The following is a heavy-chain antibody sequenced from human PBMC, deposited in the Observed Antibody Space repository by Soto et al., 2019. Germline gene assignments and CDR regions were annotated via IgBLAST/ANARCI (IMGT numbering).Heavy chain of an antibody. D-gene: IGHD3-10*01. V-gene: IGHV1-18*01. J-gene: IGHJ6*02. CDR1: GYTFTSYG. CDR2: ISAYNGNT. CDR3: AISYGSGSHWVHYYPGMDA. Sequence: ASVKVACKASGYTFTSYGISWVRQAPGQGLEWMGWISAYNGNTNYAQKLQGRVTMTTDTSTSTAYMELRSLRSDDTAVYYCAISYGSGSHWVHYYPGMDAWGQGSTVTV.